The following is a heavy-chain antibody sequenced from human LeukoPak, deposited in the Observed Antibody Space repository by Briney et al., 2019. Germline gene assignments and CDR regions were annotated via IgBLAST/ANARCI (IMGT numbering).Heavy chain of an antibody. CDR3: ARVIVGAKFDY. CDR2: MNSNSGNT. CDR1: GYTFTSYD. V-gene: IGHV1-8*01. D-gene: IGHD1-26*01. J-gene: IGHJ4*02. Sequence: ASVKVSCKASGYTFTSYDINWVRQATGQGLEWMGWMNSNSGNTGYAQKFQGRVTMTRNTSVSTAYMELSSLRSEDTAVYYCARVIVGAKFDYWGQGTLVTVSS.